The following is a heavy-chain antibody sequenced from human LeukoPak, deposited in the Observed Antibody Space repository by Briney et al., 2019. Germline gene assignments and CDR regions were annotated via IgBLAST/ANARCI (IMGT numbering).Heavy chain of an antibody. V-gene: IGHV3-74*01. CDR2: INSDGSST. J-gene: IGHJ4*02. CDR1: GFTFSSYW. Sequence: GGSLRLSCAASGFTFSSYWMHWIRQAPGKGLVWVSRINSDGSSTSYADSVKGRFTISRDNAKNTLYLQMNSLRAEDTAVYYCARGIRFLEWLLSHFDYWGQGTLVTVSS. CDR3: ARGIRFLEWLLSHFDY. D-gene: IGHD3-3*01.